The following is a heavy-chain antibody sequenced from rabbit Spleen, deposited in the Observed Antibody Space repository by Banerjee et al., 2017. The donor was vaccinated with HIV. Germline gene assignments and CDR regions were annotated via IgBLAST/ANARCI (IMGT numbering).Heavy chain of an antibody. CDR3: ARDDGVFAFNL. CDR2: IKASGTN. D-gene: IGHD2-1*01. V-gene: IGHV1S40*01. J-gene: IGHJ4*01. CDR1: GFSFSSGY. Sequence: QSLEESGGDLVKPGASLTLTCTASGFSFSSGYMGWVRQAPGKGLEYIGWIKASGTNYYASWAKGRFTISKTSSTTVTLQMTSLTDADTATYFCARDDGVFAFNLWGPGTLVTVS.